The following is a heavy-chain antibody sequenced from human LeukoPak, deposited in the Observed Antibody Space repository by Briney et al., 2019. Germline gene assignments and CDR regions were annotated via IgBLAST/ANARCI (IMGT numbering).Heavy chain of an antibody. CDR3: AQGGYYYDSSGYPFDY. J-gene: IGHJ4*02. V-gene: IGHV3-30*04. D-gene: IGHD3-22*01. Sequence: PGRSLRLSCAASGCTFSSYAMHWVRQAPGKGLEWVAVISYDGSNKYYADSVKGRFTISRDNSKNTLYLQMNSLRAEDTAVYYCAQGGYYYDSSGYPFDYWGQGTLVTVSS. CDR1: GCTFSSYA. CDR2: ISYDGSNK.